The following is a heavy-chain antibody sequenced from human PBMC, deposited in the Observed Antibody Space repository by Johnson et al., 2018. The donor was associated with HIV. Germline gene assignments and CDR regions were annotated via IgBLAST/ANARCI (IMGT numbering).Heavy chain of an antibody. D-gene: IGHD6-6*01. CDR1: GFTFSSYA. CDR2: ISYDGSNK. V-gene: IGHV3-30*04. CDR3: ARVGDSSSSLGAFDI. J-gene: IGHJ3*02. Sequence: QVQLVESGGGVVQPGRSLRLSCAASGFTFSSYAMHWVRQAPGKGLEWVAVISYDGSNKYYADSVKGRFTISRDNSKNTLYLQMNSLRAEDTAVYYCARVGDSSSSLGAFDIWGQWTMVTVSS.